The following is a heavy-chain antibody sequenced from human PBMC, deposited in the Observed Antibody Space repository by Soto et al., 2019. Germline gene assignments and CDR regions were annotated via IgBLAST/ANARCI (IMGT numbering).Heavy chain of an antibody. CDR2: ISSSSSYI. V-gene: IGHV3-21*01. CDR1: GFTFSSYS. Sequence: EVQLVESGGGLVKPGGSLRLSCAASGFTFSSYSMNWVRQAPGKGLEWVSSISSSSSYIYYADSVKGRFTISRDNAKNSLYLQMNSLRAEDTAVYYCARVYYEFWSGPLEGYYFDYWGQGTLVTVSS. D-gene: IGHD3-3*01. J-gene: IGHJ4*02. CDR3: ARVYYEFWSGPLEGYYFDY.